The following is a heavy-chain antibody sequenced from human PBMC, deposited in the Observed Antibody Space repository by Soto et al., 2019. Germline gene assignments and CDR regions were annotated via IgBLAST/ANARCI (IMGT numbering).Heavy chain of an antibody. CDR3: AGPPELTRIYYYYGMDV. CDR2: IIPIFGTA. V-gene: IGHV1-69*13. Sequence: SVKVSCKASGYLFTSSDINWVRRAPGQGLEWMGGIIPIFGTANYAQKFQGRVTITADESTSTAYMELSSLRSEDTAVYYCAGPPELTRIYYYYGMDVWGQGTTVTVSS. CDR1: GYLFTSSD. J-gene: IGHJ6*02. D-gene: IGHD1-7*01.